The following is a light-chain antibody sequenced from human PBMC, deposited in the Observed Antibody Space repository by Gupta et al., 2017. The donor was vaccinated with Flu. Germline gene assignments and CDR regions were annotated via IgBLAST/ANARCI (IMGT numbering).Light chain of an antibody. CDR1: QNVNRW. Sequence: IQLTQSPSALSASVGDRVTITCRASQNVNRWLAWYQQKPGKAPKLLIYKASNLEGGVPSRFGGSGSGTEFTLTISSLQPDDSATYYCQQTQSYSGSSFGKGTKVQI. CDR3: QQTQSYSGSS. V-gene: IGKV1-5*03. J-gene: IGKJ2*04. CDR2: KAS.